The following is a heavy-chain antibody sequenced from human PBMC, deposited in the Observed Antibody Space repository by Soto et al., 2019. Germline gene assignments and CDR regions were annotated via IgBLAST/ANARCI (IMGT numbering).Heavy chain of an antibody. CDR2: IHDSGST. V-gene: IGHV4-4*02. D-gene: IGHD4-17*01. CDR1: GASIGTSNW. Sequence: PSETLSLTCAVSGASIGTSNWWSWVRQSPGKGLEWIGEIHDSGSTEYNPSLKSRITISLDKSKNQFSLNVSSVTAADTAVYYCARETYGDYVGYFDPWGQGILVTVSS. J-gene: IGHJ5*02. CDR3: ARETYGDYVGYFDP.